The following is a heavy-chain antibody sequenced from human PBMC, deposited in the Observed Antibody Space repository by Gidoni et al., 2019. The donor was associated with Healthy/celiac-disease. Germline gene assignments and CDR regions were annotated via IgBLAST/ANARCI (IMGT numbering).Heavy chain of an antibody. D-gene: IGHD3-10*01. V-gene: IGHV3-48*01. CDR3: ARDLITMVRGANDY. Sequence: EVQLVESGGGLVQPGGSMSFSCAAPGFTFSSYSMNWVRQAPGKGLECVSYISSSSSTIYYAYSGKGRFTISRDNAKNSLYLQMHSLIAEYTAVYYCARDLITMVRGANDYWCQGTLVTVSS. J-gene: IGHJ4*02. CDR2: ISSSSSTI. CDR1: GFTFSSYS.